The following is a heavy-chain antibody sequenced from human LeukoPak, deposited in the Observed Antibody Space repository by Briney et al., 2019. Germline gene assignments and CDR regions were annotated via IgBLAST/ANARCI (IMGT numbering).Heavy chain of an antibody. D-gene: IGHD2-8*01. Sequence: SETLSLTCTVSGGSISSSDYYWGWIRQPPGKGLEWIGNIYYTGSSSYNSSLKSRVTISVDTSKNQFSLQLSSVTAADTAVYYCARENYCSNGVCWAFDPWGQGTLVTVSS. CDR3: ARENYCSNGVCWAFDP. CDR1: GGSISSSDYY. CDR2: IYYTGSS. J-gene: IGHJ5*02. V-gene: IGHV4-39*07.